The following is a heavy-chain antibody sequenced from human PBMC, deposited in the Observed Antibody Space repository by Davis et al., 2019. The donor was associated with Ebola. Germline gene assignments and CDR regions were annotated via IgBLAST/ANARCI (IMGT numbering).Heavy chain of an antibody. D-gene: IGHD3-3*01. CDR2: ISWNSGSI. CDR1: GFTFSSYW. J-gene: IGHJ4*02. Sequence: PGGSLRLSCAASGFTFSSYWMSWVRQAPGKGLEWVSGISWNSGSIGYADSVKGRFTISRDNAKNSLYLQMNSLRAEDTALYYCAKGSYYDFWSGYYTGPYYFDYWGQGPRSPSPQ. V-gene: IGHV3-9*01. CDR3: AKGSYYDFWSGYYTGPYYFDY.